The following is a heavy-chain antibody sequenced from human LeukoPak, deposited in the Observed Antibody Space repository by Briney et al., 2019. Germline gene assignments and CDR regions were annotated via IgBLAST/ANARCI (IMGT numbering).Heavy chain of an antibody. CDR3: ARETRGYCSGGSCYSGRNFDY. CDR1: DGSFSGYY. J-gene: IGHJ4*02. V-gene: IGHV4-34*01. Sequence: PSETLSLTCAVYDGSFSGYYWSWIRQPPGKGLEWIGEINHSGSTNYNPSLKSRVTISVDTSKNQFSLKLSSVTAADTAVYYCARETRGYCSGGSCYSGRNFDYWGQGTLVTVSS. D-gene: IGHD2-15*01. CDR2: INHSGST.